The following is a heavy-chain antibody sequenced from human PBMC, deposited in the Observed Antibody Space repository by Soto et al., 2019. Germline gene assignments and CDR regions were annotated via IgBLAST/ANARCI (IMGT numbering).Heavy chain of an antibody. CDR3: TKIRYSSSPYYKDV. CDR2: IISSGVST. D-gene: IGHD6-6*01. J-gene: IGHJ6*03. CDR1: GFTFSSYA. Sequence: EVQVLESGGGLVQPGGSLRLSCAASGFTFSSYARSWVRQAPGTGLEWVSVIISSGVSTYYADSVKGRLTVSRDNSRNTLYLQMHSLRAEDTAVYYCTKIRYSSSPYYKDVWGKGTTVTVSS. V-gene: IGHV3-23*01.